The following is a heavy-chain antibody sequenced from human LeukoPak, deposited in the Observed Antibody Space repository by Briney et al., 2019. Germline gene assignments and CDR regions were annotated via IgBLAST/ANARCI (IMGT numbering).Heavy chain of an antibody. V-gene: IGHV3-7*01. J-gene: IGHJ4*02. CDR2: IKQDGSEK. D-gene: IGHD4-17*01. CDR1: GFTFSSYW. Sequence: GGSLRLSCAASGFTFSSYWMSWVRPAPGKGLEWVANIKQDGSEKYYVDSVKGRFTISRDNAKNSLYLQMNSLRAEDTAVYYCARWNGDYAFDYWGQGTLVTVSS. CDR3: ARWNGDYAFDY.